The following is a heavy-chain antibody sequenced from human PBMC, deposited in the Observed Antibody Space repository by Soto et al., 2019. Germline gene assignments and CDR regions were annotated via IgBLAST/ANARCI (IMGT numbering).Heavy chain of an antibody. D-gene: IGHD3-10*01. CDR2: ISGSGGST. CDR3: ATEFVALNWFDP. CDR1: GFTFSSYA. Sequence: GGSLRVSCAASGFTFSSYAMSWVRQAPGKGLEWVSAISGSGGSTYYADSVKGRFTISRDNSKNTLYLQMNSLRAEDTAVYYCATEFVALNWFDPWGQGTLVTVSS. V-gene: IGHV3-23*01. J-gene: IGHJ5*02.